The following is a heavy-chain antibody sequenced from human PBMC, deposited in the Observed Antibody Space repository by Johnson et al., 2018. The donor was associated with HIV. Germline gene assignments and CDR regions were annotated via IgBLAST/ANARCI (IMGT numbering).Heavy chain of an antibody. CDR2: ISSSTNTI. Sequence: QVQLVESGGGLVKPGGSLRLSCAASGFTFSDYYMSWIRQAPGKGLEWLSYISSSTNTIYYADSVKGRFTIYRDNAKNSLSLQMNSLRAEDTAVDYCVREAFDFRDATGRFGGAGFDIWGQGTVVTVSS. J-gene: IGHJ3*02. CDR1: GFTFSDYY. CDR3: VREAFDFRDATGRFGGAGFDI. D-gene: IGHD3-16*01. V-gene: IGHV3-11*04.